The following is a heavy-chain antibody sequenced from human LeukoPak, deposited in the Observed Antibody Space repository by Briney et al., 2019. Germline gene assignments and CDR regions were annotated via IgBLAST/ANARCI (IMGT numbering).Heavy chain of an antibody. Sequence: ASVKVSCKASGYTFTGFSISWVRQAPGQGLEWMGWINTHNGNTKYTQKFQGRVTMTRDMFTSTAYMELTSLTSDDTAVYYCARDDAPAGSESYCRRISCYLGRLDVWGQGTTITVSS. CDR3: ARDDAPAGSESYCRRISCYLGRLDV. V-gene: IGHV1-18*01. D-gene: IGHD2-2*01. CDR1: GYTFTGFS. CDR2: INTHNGNT. J-gene: IGHJ6*02.